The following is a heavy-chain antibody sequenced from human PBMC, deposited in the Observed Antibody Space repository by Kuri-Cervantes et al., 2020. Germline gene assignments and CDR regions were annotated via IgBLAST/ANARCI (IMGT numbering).Heavy chain of an antibody. J-gene: IGHJ4*02. Sequence: LRLSCTVSGGSISSSNYYWGWIRQPPGKGLEWIGYIYYSGSTYYNPSLKSRVTISVDTSKNQFSLKLSSVTAADTAVYYCARASYGGIDYWGQGTLVTVSS. CDR1: GGSISSSNYY. V-gene: IGHV4-31*03. D-gene: IGHD4-23*01. CDR3: ARASYGGIDY. CDR2: IYYSGST.